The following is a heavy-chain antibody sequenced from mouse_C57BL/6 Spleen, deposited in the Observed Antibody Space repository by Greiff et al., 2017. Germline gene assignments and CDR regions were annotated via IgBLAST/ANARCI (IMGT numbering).Heavy chain of an antibody. CDR2: IDPSDSYT. Sequence: VKLQQPGAELVMPGASVKLSCKASGYTFTSYWMHWVKQRPGQGLEWIGEIDPSDSYTNYNQKFKGKSTLTVDKSSSTAYMQLSSLTSEDSAVYYCARSDYGSSYGFDYWGQGTTLTVSS. D-gene: IGHD1-1*01. CDR3: ARSDYGSSYGFDY. J-gene: IGHJ2*01. V-gene: IGHV1-69*01. CDR1: GYTFTSYW.